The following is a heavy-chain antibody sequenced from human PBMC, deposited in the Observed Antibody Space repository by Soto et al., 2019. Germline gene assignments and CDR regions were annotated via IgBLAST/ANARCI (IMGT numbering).Heavy chain of an antibody. CDR1: GGSISSGDHY. V-gene: IGHV4-30-4*01. J-gene: IGHJ5*02. CDR2: IYYSGST. D-gene: IGHD4-17*01. Sequence: QVQLQESGPGLVKPSQTLSLTCTVSGGSISSGDHYWSWIRQPPGKGLEWIGYIYYSGSTYYNPSLKSRVTISVDTSKNQFSLKLSSVTAADTAVYYCARGGWVGDYGEVWFDPWGQGTLVTVSS. CDR3: ARGGWVGDYGEVWFDP.